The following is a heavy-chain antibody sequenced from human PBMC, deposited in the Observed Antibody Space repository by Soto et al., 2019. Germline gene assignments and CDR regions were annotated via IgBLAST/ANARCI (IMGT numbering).Heavy chain of an antibody. Sequence: SGPTLVNPTQTLTLTCTFSGFSLSTSGMCVNWIRQPPGKALEWLARIDWDDDKYYSTSLKTRLTISKGTSKNQVVLTMTNMDPVDTATYYCARIRGGSSSWYYFVYWGLGTLVTVSS. V-gene: IGHV2-70*11. J-gene: IGHJ4*02. CDR2: IDWDDDK. D-gene: IGHD6-13*01. CDR3: ARIRGGSSSWYYFVY. CDR1: GFSLSTSGMC.